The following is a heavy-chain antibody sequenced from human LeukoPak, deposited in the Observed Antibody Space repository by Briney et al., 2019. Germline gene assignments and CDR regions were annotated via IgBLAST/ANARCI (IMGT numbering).Heavy chain of an antibody. CDR2: INHSGST. CDR1: GGSFSGYY. V-gene: IGHV4-34*01. Sequence: SETLSLTCAVYGGSFSGYYWSWIRQPPGKGLEWTGEINHSGSTNYNPSLKSRVTISVDTSKNQFSLKLSSVTAADTAVYYCARGRVGALVNWGQGTLVTVSS. D-gene: IGHD1-26*01. CDR3: ARGRVGALVN. J-gene: IGHJ4*02.